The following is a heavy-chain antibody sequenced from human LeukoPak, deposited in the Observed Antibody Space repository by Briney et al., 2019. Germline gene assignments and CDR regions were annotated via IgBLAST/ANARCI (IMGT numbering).Heavy chain of an antibody. J-gene: IGHJ3*02. CDR3: ASLGVAVAAHAFDI. Sequence: PSETLSLTCTVSGGSISSGDYYWSWIRQPPGKGLEWIGYIYYSGSTYYNPSLKSRVTISVDTSKNQFSLKLSSVTAADTAVYYCASLGVAVAAHAFDIWGQGTMVTVSS. D-gene: IGHD6-19*01. V-gene: IGHV4-30-4*02. CDR2: IYYSGST. CDR1: GGSISSGDYY.